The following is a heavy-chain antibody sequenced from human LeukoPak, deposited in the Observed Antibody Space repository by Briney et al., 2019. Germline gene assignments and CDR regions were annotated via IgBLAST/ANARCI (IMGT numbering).Heavy chain of an antibody. CDR3: ARYNYDFWSGYSKWFDP. Sequence: PSQTLSLTCAVSGGSISSGGYSWTWIRQPPGKGLECIGHIYYSGTTYYNPSLKSRVTISLDTSKNQFSLRLTSVTAADTAVYYCARYNYDFWSGYSKWFDPWGQGTLVTVSS. CDR1: GGSISSGGYS. V-gene: IGHV4-30-4*07. CDR2: IYYSGTT. J-gene: IGHJ5*02. D-gene: IGHD3-3*01.